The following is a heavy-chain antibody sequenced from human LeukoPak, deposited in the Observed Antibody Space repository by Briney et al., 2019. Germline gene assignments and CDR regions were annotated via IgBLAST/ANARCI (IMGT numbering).Heavy chain of an antibody. V-gene: IGHV1-18*01. D-gene: IGHD6-13*01. CDR1: GYTFTSYG. Sequence: ASVKVSCKASGYTFTSYGISWVRQASGQGLEWMGWISAYNGNTNYAQKLQGRVNMTTDTSTSTAYMELRSLRSDDTAVYYCARESSSWTLDYWGQGTLVTVSS. CDR3: ARESSSWTLDY. CDR2: ISAYNGNT. J-gene: IGHJ4*02.